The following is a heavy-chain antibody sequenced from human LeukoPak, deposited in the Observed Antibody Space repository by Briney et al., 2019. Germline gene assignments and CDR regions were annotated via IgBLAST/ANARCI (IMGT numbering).Heavy chain of an antibody. CDR2: ISYSGST. CDR3: ARHGNWNPFDY. D-gene: IGHD1-20*01. Sequence: SETLSLTCTVSGGTISSYYWSWIRQPPGKGLEWIGYISYSGSTNYNPSLKSRVSMSVDTSKNQFSLKLSSVTAADTAVYYCARHGNWNPFDYWGQGTLVTVSS. CDR1: GGTISSYY. J-gene: IGHJ4*02. V-gene: IGHV4-59*08.